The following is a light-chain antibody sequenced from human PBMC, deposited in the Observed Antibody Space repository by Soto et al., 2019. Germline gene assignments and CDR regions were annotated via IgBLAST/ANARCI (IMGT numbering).Light chain of an antibody. CDR3: SSYTSSSTWV. Sequence: QSVLTQPASVSGSPGQSITISCTGTSSDVGGYNYVSWYQRHPGKAPKLMIYEVSKRPSGVSLRFSGSRSGNTASLTISGLQAEDEADYYCSSYTSSSTWVFGGGTKLTVL. J-gene: IGLJ3*02. CDR1: SSDVGGYNY. CDR2: EVS. V-gene: IGLV2-14*01.